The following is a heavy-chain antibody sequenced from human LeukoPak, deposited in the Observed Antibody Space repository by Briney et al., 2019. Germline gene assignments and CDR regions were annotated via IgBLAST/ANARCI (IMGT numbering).Heavy chain of an antibody. CDR1: GYTFTSYY. J-gene: IGHJ6*02. V-gene: IGHV1-2*02. D-gene: IGHD2-15*01. CDR2: INPNSGGT. Sequence: VASVKVSCKASGYTFTSYYMHWVRQAPGQGLEWMGWINPNSGGTNYAQKFQGRVSLTRDTSISTAYMELSRLRSDDTAIYYCAREIVVVVAATPYGMDVWGQGTTVTVSS. CDR3: AREIVVVVAATPYGMDV.